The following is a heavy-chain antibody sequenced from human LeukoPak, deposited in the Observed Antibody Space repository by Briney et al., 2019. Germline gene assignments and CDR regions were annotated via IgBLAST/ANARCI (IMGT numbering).Heavy chain of an antibody. V-gene: IGHV1-69*04. CDR3: ARDTYDSSGYPAYYFDY. D-gene: IGHD3-22*01. Sequence: ASVKVSCKASGGTFSSYAISWVRQAPGQGFEWMGRIIPILGIANYAQKFQGRVTITADKSTSTAYMELSSLRSEDTAVYYCARDTYDSSGYPAYYFDYWGQGTLVTVSS. CDR1: GGTFSSYA. J-gene: IGHJ4*02. CDR2: IIPILGIA.